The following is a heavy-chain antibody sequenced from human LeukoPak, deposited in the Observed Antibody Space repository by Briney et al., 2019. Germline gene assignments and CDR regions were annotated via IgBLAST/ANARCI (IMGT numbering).Heavy chain of an antibody. D-gene: IGHD1-26*01. J-gene: IGHJ5*02. CDR1: GFTVSSNY. V-gene: IGHV3-53*01. Sequence: GGSLRLSCAASGFTVSSNYMSWVRQAPGKGLEWVSVIYSGGSTYYADSVKGRFTISRDNSKNTLYLQMNSLRAEGTAVYYCARQGGSYRLPWFDPWGQGTLVTVSS. CDR2: IYSGGST. CDR3: ARQGGSYRLPWFDP.